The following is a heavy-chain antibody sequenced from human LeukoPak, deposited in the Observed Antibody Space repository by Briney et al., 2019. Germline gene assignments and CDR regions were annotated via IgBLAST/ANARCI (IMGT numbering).Heavy chain of an antibody. D-gene: IGHD3-9*01. Sequence: SETLSLTCTVSSGSISSGDYYWSWIRQPPGKGLEWVAYIYYSGSTYYNPSLKSRVTISLDTSKNQFSLKLRSVSAADTGVYYCARAYYDIFNGYYYFDSWGQGTLVTVSS. CDR3: ARAYYDIFNGYYYFDS. V-gene: IGHV4-30-4*01. CDR2: IYYSGST. CDR1: SGSISSGDYY. J-gene: IGHJ4*02.